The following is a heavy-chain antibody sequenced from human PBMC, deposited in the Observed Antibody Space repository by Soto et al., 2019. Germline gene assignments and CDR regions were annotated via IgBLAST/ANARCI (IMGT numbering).Heavy chain of an antibody. J-gene: IGHJ5*02. CDR2: IIPIFGTA. D-gene: IGHD4-17*01. V-gene: IGHV1-69*13. Sequence: GASVKVSCKASGGTFSSYAISWVRQAPGQGLEWMGGIIPIFGTANYAQKFQGRVTITADESTSTAYMELSSLRSEDTAVYYCARYGDSQNWFDPWGQGTLVTVSS. CDR3: ARYGDSQNWFDP. CDR1: GGTFSSYA.